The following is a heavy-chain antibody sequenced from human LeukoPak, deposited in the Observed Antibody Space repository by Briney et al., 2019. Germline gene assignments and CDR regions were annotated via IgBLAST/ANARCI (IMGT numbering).Heavy chain of an antibody. D-gene: IGHD3-10*01. CDR3: ARVKEYYGSGSYYAPDWFDP. Sequence: PSETLSLICAVYGGSFSGYYWSWVRKPPEKGLEWIGEINHSGSTNYNPSLKSRVTISVDTSKNQFSLELTSVTAADTAVYYCARVKEYYGSGSYYAPDWFDPWGQGTLVTVSS. CDR1: GGSFSGYY. CDR2: INHSGST. J-gene: IGHJ5*02. V-gene: IGHV4-34*01.